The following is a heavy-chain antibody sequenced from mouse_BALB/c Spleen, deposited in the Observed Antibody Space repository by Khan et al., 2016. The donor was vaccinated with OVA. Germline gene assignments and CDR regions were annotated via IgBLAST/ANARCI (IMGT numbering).Heavy chain of an antibody. J-gene: IGHJ3*01. CDR3: ARNSYMYDFTY. D-gene: IGHD2-14*01. CDR2: IWSGGNT. CDR1: GFSLTTYG. Sequence: QVQLKASGPGLVQPSQSLSITCTVSGFSLTTYGVHWVRQSPGKGLEWLGLIWSGGNTDYNTAFISRLSISKDNSKSQVFFKMNSLQVDDTAMYYCARNSYMYDFTYWGQGTLVTVSA. V-gene: IGHV2-2*01.